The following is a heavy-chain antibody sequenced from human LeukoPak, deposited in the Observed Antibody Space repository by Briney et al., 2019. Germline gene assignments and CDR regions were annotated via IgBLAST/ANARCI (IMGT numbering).Heavy chain of an antibody. V-gene: IGHV3-7*03. CDR1: GFTFSGFW. CDR3: AKDRYGGYAYFDY. CDR2: INSDGSEG. J-gene: IGHJ4*02. Sequence: GGSLRLSCAVSGFTFSGFWMSWSRQAPGKGLEWVASINSDGSEGYYADSVKGRFTISRDNAKNSLYLQMNSLRAEDTALYYCAKDRYGGYAYFDYWGQGTLVTVSS. D-gene: IGHD5-12*01.